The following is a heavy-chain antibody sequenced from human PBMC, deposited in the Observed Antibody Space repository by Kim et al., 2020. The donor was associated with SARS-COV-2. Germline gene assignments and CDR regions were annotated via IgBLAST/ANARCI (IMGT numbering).Heavy chain of an antibody. V-gene: IGHV4-39*01. J-gene: IGHJ2*01. CDR3: ARHLRNWYFDL. Sequence: SYNPSLKGRVTISVDTSKKQSSLRLGSVTAADAAVYYCARHLRNWYFDLWGRGTLVTVSS.